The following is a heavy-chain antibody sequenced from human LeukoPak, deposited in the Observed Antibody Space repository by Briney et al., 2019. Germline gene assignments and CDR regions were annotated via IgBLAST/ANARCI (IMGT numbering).Heavy chain of an antibody. J-gene: IGHJ4*02. D-gene: IGHD6-6*01. Sequence: GGSLRLSCAASEFPFRNYAMSWVRQAPGKGLEWVSAITDSGGNTYHADSVKGRFTISRDNSKNTLFLQMSSLRVEDTAVYYCAKGSSSSRPYYFDYWGQGTLVTVSS. CDR3: AKGSSSSRPYYFDY. CDR1: EFPFRNYA. V-gene: IGHV3-23*01. CDR2: ITDSGGNT.